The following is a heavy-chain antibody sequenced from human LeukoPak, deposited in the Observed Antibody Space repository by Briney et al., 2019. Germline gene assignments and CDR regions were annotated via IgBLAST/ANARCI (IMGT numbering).Heavy chain of an antibody. J-gene: IGHJ4*02. V-gene: IGHV3-30*03. CDR3: ARRDIVVIVSASDY. CDR1: GFTFSSYG. CDR2: ITYDGSNK. Sequence: GGSLRLSCAASGFTFSSYGRHWVRQAPGKGLEWVAVITYDGSNKYYADSVKGRFTISRDNSKNTLYLQMNSLRVDDTAVYYCARRDIVVIVSASDYWGQGTLVTVSS. D-gene: IGHD2-15*01.